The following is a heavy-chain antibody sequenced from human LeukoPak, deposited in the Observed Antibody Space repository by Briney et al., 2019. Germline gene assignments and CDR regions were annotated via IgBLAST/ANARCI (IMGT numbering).Heavy chain of an antibody. J-gene: IGHJ4*02. CDR2: IKQDGSEK. CDR3: ARKTGDC. Sequence: GFLRLLCGGLGFNLKWFWIRLVRPGPGTGLEWVANIKQDGSEKYYVDSVKGRFTISRDNAKNSLYLQMNSLRVEDTAVYYCARKTGDCWGQGTLVIVSS. CDR1: FNLKWFW. D-gene: IGHD1-14*01. V-gene: IGHV3-7*01.